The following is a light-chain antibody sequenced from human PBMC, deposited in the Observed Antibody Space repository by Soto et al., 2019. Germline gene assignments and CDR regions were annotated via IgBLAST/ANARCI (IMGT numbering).Light chain of an antibody. CDR2: GVS. CDR1: QTVSSSC. Sequence: EIVLTQSPGTLYLSPGESATLFCRASQTVSSSCLAWYQQKPGQAPRLLIYGVSSRATGIPDRFSGSGSGTDFTLTISRLQPEDFAVYYCQHYDNSAALTFGGGTNVEIK. V-gene: IGKV3-20*01. J-gene: IGKJ4*01. CDR3: QHYDNSAALT.